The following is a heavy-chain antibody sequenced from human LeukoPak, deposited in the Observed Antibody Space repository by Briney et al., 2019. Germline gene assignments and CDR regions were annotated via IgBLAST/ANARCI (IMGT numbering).Heavy chain of an antibody. CDR1: GGTFSSYA. CDR2: IIPIFGTA. J-gene: IGHJ4*02. D-gene: IGHD6-19*01. V-gene: IGHV1-69*05. CDR3: ASSCSGCHEGRFDY. Sequence: SSVKVSCKASGGTFSSYAISWVRQAPGQGLEWMGGIIPIFGTANYAQKFQGRVTITTDESTSTAYMELSNLRSEDTAVYYCASSCSGCHEGRFDYWGQGTLVTVSS.